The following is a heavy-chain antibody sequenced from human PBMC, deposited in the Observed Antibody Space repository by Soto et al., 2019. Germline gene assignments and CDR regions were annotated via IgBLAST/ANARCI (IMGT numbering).Heavy chain of an antibody. CDR3: ARERRYYDSSGYYFYCGAYDMDV. D-gene: IGHD3-22*01. J-gene: IGHJ6*02. Sequence: QVQLVQSGAEVKKPGSSVKVSCKASGGTFSSYAISWVRQAPGQGLEWMGGIIPIFGTANYAQKFQGRVRITADEYTSRGYMELSSLRSEDTAVYYCARERRYYDSSGYYFYCGAYDMDVWGQGTTVTVSS. CDR2: IIPIFGTA. CDR1: GGTFSSYA. V-gene: IGHV1-69*01.